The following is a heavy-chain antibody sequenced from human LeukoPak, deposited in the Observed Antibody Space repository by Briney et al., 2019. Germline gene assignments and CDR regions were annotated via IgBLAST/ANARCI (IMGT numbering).Heavy chain of an antibody. J-gene: IGHJ4*02. Sequence: SETLSLTRKVSGGSISGYYWSWIRQPAGKGLEWIGRLDSSGSTNYNSSLKSRATMSIDRSQFSLRLTSVTAADTAIYYCARGTSCGSKCFFDYWGQGILVTVSS. CDR3: ARGTSCGSKCFFDY. D-gene: IGHD2-21*01. CDR2: LDSSGST. V-gene: IGHV4-4*07. CDR1: GGSISGYY.